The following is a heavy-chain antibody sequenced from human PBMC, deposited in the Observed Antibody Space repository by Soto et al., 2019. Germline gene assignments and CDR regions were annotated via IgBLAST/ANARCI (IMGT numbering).Heavy chain of an antibody. Sequence: EVQVVETGGGLIQPGGSLRLSCAVSGLTFILNNLSWVRQAPGKGLDWVLVIHNDGKTYNPDFAKGRFTIPRSYSKNVLYLQMNPLRGEETAVYYCANGVQSAYAYWGQGTLVTVTS. CDR2: IHNDGKT. CDR1: GLTFILNN. D-gene: IGHD2-8*01. V-gene: IGHV3-53*02. J-gene: IGHJ1*01. CDR3: ANGVQSAYAY.